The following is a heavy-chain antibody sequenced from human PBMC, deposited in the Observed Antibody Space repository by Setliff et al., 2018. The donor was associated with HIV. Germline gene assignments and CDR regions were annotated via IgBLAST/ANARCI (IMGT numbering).Heavy chain of an antibody. Sequence: GGSLRLSCVASGFDLSGYSMPWVRQAPGKGPEWVAAISHDAVKTYYAVAVRGRFIISRDNSKNTVYLQMNNLRVDDTAVYYCVRIGHGYSFANGFDPWGQGTPVTVS. CDR3: VRIGHGYSFANGFDP. CDR2: ISHDAVKT. CDR1: GFDLSGYS. D-gene: IGHD5-18*01. V-gene: IGHV3-30*04. J-gene: IGHJ5*02.